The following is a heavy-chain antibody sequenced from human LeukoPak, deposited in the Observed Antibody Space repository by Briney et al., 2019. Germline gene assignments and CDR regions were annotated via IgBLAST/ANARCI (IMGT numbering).Heavy chain of an antibody. Sequence: PGGSLRLSCAASGFTFSSYGMHWVRQAPGKGLEWVAFIRNDGNAKYYADSVKGRFTISRDNSKNTLYLQMNSLRDEDTAVYYCAKSRDSGHYFHYWGQGTLVTVSS. CDR2: IRNDGNAK. CDR1: GFTFSSYG. CDR3: AKSRDSGHYFHY. D-gene: IGHD2-15*01. J-gene: IGHJ4*02. V-gene: IGHV3-30*02.